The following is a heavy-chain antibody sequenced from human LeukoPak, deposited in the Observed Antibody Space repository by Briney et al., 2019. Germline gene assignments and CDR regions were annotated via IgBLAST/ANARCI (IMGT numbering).Heavy chain of an antibody. CDR2: SYYSGST. Sequence: SETLSLTCTVSGGSISSGDYYWSWIRQPPGKCLESVGCSYYSGSTYYNPSLKSRVTISVDTSKNQFSLKLSSVTAADTAVYYCARGPVRYCSSTSCSRNFDYWGQGTLVTVSS. J-gene: IGHJ4*02. CDR1: GGSISSGDYY. V-gene: IGHV4-30-4*01. D-gene: IGHD2-2*01. CDR3: ARGPVRYCSSTSCSRNFDY.